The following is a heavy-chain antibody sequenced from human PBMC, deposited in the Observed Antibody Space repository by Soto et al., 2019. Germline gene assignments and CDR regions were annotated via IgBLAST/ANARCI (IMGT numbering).Heavy chain of an antibody. CDR2: INAYNGNT. CDR1: GYSFTSYG. J-gene: IGHJ3*02. D-gene: IGHD3-22*01. CDR3: ARGRHYYYFCGYYTEADDFDI. V-gene: IGHV1-18*01. Sequence: ASVKVSCKASGYSFTSYGFSWVRQAPGQGLEWMGWINAYNGNTNYAQKLQGRVTMTTDTSTSTAYMELRSLRSYDTAVYYCARGRHYYYFCGYYTEADDFDIWGQGTSVTVSS.